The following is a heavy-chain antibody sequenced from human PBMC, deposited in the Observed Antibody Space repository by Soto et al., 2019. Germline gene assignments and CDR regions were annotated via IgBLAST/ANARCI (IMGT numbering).Heavy chain of an antibody. V-gene: IGHV1-2*02. CDR3: VRIKWGLDFYNGMDV. D-gene: IGHD1-26*01. CDR1: GYSVSDYF. J-gene: IGHJ6*02. CDR2: INPKTAAT. Sequence: SVKVSCKASGYSVSDYFIQWVRQAPGQGLEWVAWINPKTAATNYAKKFQGRVSLTWDTSSSTAYMELTRLRPDDTAVYYCVRIKWGLDFYNGMDVWGQGTTVTVSS.